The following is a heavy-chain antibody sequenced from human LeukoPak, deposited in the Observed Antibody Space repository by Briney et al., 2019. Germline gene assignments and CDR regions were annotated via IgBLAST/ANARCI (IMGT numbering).Heavy chain of an antibody. Sequence: PPETLSLTCTVSGGSISSYYWSWIRQPPGKGLEWIGYIYYSGSTNYNPSLKSRVTISVDTSKNQFSLKLSSVTAADTAVYYCARVLGYSGYDPEAFDIWGQGTMVTVSS. J-gene: IGHJ3*02. CDR2: IYYSGST. CDR3: ARVLGYSGYDPEAFDI. CDR1: GGSISSYY. V-gene: IGHV4-59*08. D-gene: IGHD5-12*01.